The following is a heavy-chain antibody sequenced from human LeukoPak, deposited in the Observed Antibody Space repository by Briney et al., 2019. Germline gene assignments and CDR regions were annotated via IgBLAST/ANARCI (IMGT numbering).Heavy chain of an antibody. J-gene: IGHJ4*02. D-gene: IGHD6-19*01. CDR1: GGSISSYY. V-gene: IGHV4-34*01. Sequence: PSETLSLTCTVSGGSISSYYWSWIRQPPGKGLEWIGEINHSRGTNYNPSLKSRVTISVDTSKNQFSLKLSSVTAADTAVYYCARGEREYSSGWSNFDYWGQGTLVTVSS. CDR3: ARGEREYSSGWSNFDY. CDR2: INHSRGT.